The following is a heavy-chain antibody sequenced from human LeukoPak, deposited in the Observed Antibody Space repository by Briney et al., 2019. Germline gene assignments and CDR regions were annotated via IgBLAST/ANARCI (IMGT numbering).Heavy chain of an antibody. V-gene: IGHV4-59*12. CDR1: GGSISSYY. J-gene: IGHJ3*02. CDR2: IYYSGNT. D-gene: IGHD3-16*01. CDR3: ARAEGAASHI. Sequence: SETLSLTCTVSGGSISSYYWSWIRQPPGKGLEWIGYIYYSGNTNYNPSLKSRVTISVDTAKNQFSLKLSSVTAADTAVYYCARAEGAASHIWGQGTMVSVSS.